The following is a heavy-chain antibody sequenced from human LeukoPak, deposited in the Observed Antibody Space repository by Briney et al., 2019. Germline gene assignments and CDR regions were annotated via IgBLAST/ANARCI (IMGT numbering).Heavy chain of an antibody. D-gene: IGHD3-16*01. J-gene: IGHJ4*02. V-gene: IGHV3-30-3*01. CDR3: VRGFGMAMGYFDY. CDR1: ESTFSTYT. CDR2: MSYDGNNK. Sequence: GGSLRLSCVASESTFSTYTLHWVRQAPGKGLEWLVFMSYDGNNKYYADSVKGRFTISRDNSEKTLNLQMNSLRTEDTAVYYCVRGFGMAMGYFDYWGQGTLVIVSS.